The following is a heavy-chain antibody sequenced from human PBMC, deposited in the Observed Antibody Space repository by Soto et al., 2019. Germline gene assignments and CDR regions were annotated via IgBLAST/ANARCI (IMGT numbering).Heavy chain of an antibody. Sequence: NPGGSLRLSCAASGFSFTNAWMSWVRQAPGKGLEWVGRIKSKTDGGTTDYAAPVKGRFTISRDDSKSALYLQMNGLKTEDTALYYCATARSFRPVDFWGQGTLVTVSS. CDR3: ATARSFRPVDF. J-gene: IGHJ4*02. CDR1: GFSFTNAW. V-gene: IGHV3-15*01. CDR2: IKSKTDGGTT.